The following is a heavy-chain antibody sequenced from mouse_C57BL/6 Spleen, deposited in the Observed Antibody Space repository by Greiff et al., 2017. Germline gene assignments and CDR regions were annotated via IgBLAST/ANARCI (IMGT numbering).Heavy chain of an antibody. J-gene: IGHJ1*03. CDR1: GYTFTDYY. CDR2: INPYNGGT. Sequence: EVQLQQSGPVLVKPGASVKMSCKASGYTFTDYYMNWVKQSHGKSLEWIGVINPYNGGTSYNQKFKGKATLTFDKSSSTAYMELNSLTSEDSAVYYCARTEPYWYFDVWGTGTTVTVSS. CDR3: ARTEPYWYFDV. V-gene: IGHV1-19*01.